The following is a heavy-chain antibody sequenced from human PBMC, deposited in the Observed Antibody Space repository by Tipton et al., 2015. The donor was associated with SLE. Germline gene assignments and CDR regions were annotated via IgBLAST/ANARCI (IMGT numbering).Heavy chain of an antibody. V-gene: IGHV3-33*06. CDR3: AKGGGHDAYCGGDYSWRNYYYMDV. CDR1: GFTFSSYG. Sequence: QLVQSGGGVVQPGRSLRLSCAASGFTFSSYGMHWVRQAPGKGLEWVAVIWYDGSNKYYADSMKGRFTISRDNSKNTLYLQMNSLRAEDTAVYYCAKGGGHDAYCGGDYSWRNYYYMDVWGKGTTVTVSS. D-gene: IGHD2-21*01. J-gene: IGHJ6*03. CDR2: IWYDGSNK.